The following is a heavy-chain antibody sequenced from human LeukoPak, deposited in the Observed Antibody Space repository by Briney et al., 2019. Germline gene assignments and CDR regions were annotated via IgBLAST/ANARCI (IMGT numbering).Heavy chain of an antibody. CDR3: ASQWYYFDY. CDR2: IYYSGST. J-gene: IGHJ4*02. CDR1: GGSISSSSYY. V-gene: IGHV4-39*01. Sequence: SETLSLTCTVSGGSISSSSYYWGWIRQPPGKGLEWIGSIYYSGSTYYNPSRKSRVTISVATSKNQFSLKLSSVTAEDTAVYYCASQWYYFDYWGQGTLVTASS. D-gene: IGHD2-15*01.